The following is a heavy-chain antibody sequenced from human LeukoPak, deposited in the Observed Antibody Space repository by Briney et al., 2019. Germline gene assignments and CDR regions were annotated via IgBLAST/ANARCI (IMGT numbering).Heavy chain of an antibody. V-gene: IGHV3-23*01. Sequence: AGGSLRLSCAASGFAFSTYAMNWVRQAPGEGLEWVSGISGNGRTTNYADSVKGRFTISRDNSKNTLYLQMNSLRAGDTAMYLCAKDGGNGDYESNDAYDIWGQGTMVTVSS. J-gene: IGHJ3*02. CDR3: AKDGGNGDYESNDAYDI. D-gene: IGHD4-17*01. CDR1: GFAFSTYA. CDR2: ISGNGRTT.